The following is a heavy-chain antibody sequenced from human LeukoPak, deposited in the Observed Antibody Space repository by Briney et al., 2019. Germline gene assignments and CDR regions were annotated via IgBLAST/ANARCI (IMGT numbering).Heavy chain of an antibody. J-gene: IGHJ3*02. CDR3: AKDQRAAAGTDAFDI. CDR1: GGSFSGYY. V-gene: IGHV4-34*01. D-gene: IGHD6-13*01. Sequence: SETLSLTCAVYGGSFSGYYWSWIRQPPGKGLEWIGEINHSGSTNYNPSLKSRVTISVDTSKNQFSLKLSSVTAEDTAVYYCAKDQRAAAGTDAFDIWGQGTMVTVSS. CDR2: INHSGST.